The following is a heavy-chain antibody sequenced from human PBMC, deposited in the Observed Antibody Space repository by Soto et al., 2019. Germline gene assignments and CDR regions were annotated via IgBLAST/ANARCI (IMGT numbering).Heavy chain of an antibody. CDR2: IYPGDSDT. J-gene: IGHJ4*02. CDR3: ARHIGECSLNIPAAFDY. V-gene: IGHV5-51*01. D-gene: IGHD2-2*01. Sequence: PGESLKISCKGSGYSFTSYWLGWVRQMPGKGLEWMGIIYPGDSDTRYSPSFQGQVTISADKSISTAYLQSSSLKAADRAMYYCARHIGECSLNIPAAFDYWGQGTLVTVSS. CDR1: GYSFTSYW.